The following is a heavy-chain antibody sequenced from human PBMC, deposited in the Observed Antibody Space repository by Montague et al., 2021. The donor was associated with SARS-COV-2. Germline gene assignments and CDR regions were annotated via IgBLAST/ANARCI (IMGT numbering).Heavy chain of an antibody. Sequence: SETLSLTCAVSGGSISSSNWWSWVRQPPGKGLEWIGEIYHSGSTNNNPSLKSRVTISVDKSKNQFSLKLSSVTAADTAVYYCASRGAVAGKVYFQHWGKGTLVNVSS. CDR3: ASRGAVAGKVYFQH. J-gene: IGHJ1*01. CDR1: GGSISSSNW. CDR2: IYHSGST. V-gene: IGHV4-4*02. D-gene: IGHD6-19*01.